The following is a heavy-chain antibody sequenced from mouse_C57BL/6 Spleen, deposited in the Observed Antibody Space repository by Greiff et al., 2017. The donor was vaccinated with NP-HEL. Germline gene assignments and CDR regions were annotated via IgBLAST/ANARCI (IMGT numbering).Heavy chain of an antibody. CDR3: AREAPWSTTGRGY. CDR1: GYTFTSYW. J-gene: IGHJ2*01. CDR2: IHPNSGST. D-gene: IGHD1-1*01. Sequence: VQLQQPGAELVKPGASVKLSCKASGYTFTSYWMHWVKQRPGQGLEWIGMIHPNSGSTNYNEKFKSKATLTVDKSSSTAYMQLSSLTSEDSAVYYCAREAPWSTTGRGYWGQGTTLTVSS. V-gene: IGHV1-64*01.